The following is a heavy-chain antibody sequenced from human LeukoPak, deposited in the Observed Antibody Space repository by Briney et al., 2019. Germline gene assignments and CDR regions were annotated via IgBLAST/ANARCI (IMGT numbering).Heavy chain of an antibody. J-gene: IGHJ5*02. V-gene: IGHV1-24*01. CDR2: FDPEDGET. D-gene: IGHD2-21*02. CDR3: ATSCGGDCYSWFDP. Sequence: GASVKVSCKVSGYTLTELSMHWVRQAPGKGLEWMGGFDPEDGETIYAQKFQGRVTMTEDTSTDTAYMELSSLRSEDTAVYYCATSCGGDCYSWFDPWGQGTLVTVSS. CDR1: GYTLTELS.